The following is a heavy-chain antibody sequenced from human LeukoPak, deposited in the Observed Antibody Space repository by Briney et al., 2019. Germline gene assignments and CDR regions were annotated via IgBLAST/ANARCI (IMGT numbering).Heavy chain of an antibody. CDR3: AGYSQTGDPGY. CDR2: IGTSGDNI. CDR1: GFTFTIYA. D-gene: IGHD7-27*01. V-gene: IGHV3-23*01. J-gene: IGHJ4*02. Sequence: QPGGSLRLSCAASGFTFTIYAMNWVRQAPGKGLEWVSVIGTSGDNIHYADSVKGRFTISRDNSKNTLFLQMNSLRAEDTAVYYCAGYSQTGDPGYWGQGTLVTVSS.